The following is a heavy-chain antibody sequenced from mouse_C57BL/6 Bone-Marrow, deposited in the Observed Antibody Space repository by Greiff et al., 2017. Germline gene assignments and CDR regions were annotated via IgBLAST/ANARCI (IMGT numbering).Heavy chain of an antibody. CDR1: GYTFTDYY. V-gene: IGHV1-19*01. CDR3: ARRDYGSSWFAY. Sequence: VQLKQSGPVLVKPGASVKMSCKASGYTFTDYYMNWVKQSHGKSLEWIGVINPYNGGTSYNQKFKGKATLTVDKSSSTAYMELNSLTSEDSAVYYGARRDYGSSWFAYWGQGTLVTVSA. D-gene: IGHD1-1*01. CDR2: INPYNGGT. J-gene: IGHJ3*01.